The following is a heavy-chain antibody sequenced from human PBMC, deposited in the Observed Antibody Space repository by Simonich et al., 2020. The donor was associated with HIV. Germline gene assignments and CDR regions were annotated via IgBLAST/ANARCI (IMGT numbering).Heavy chain of an antibody. D-gene: IGHD5-12*01. Sequence: QVQLQQWGAGLLQPSENLSLTCAVYGGSFSGYYWSWLRQPPGKGLEWIGEINHSGDTTYKPSLKIRVTIAVDTSKNQFSLKLSSVTAADTAVYYGAGSVADIVAAGFGFWGQGTLVTVSS. CDR1: GGSFSGYY. V-gene: IGHV4-34*01. CDR2: INHSGDT. J-gene: IGHJ4*02. CDR3: AGSVADIVAAGFGF.